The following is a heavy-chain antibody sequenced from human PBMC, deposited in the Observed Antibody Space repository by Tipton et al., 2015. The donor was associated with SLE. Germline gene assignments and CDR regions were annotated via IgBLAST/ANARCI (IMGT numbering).Heavy chain of an antibody. CDR2: IFYTGNT. CDR1: GGSISSSSYY. V-gene: IGHV4-39*07. Sequence: TLSLTCTVSGGSISSSSYYWGWLRQAPGKGLEWIGGIFYTGNTYYNPSLKSRVTLSVDTSKNQFSLNLNPVTAADTAVYYCARAAAAQFLEWSRAHWFDPWGQGALVTVSS. D-gene: IGHD3-3*01. CDR3: ARAAAAQFLEWSRAHWFDP. J-gene: IGHJ5*02.